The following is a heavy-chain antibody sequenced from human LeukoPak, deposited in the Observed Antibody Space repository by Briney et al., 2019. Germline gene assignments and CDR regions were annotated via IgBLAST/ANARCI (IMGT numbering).Heavy chain of an antibody. D-gene: IGHD2-15*01. CDR2: INPSGGST. V-gene: IGHV1-46*01. CDR1: GYTFTSYY. Sequence: GASVKVSCKASGYTFTSYYMHWVRQAPGQGLEWMGIINPSGGSTSYAQKFQGRVTMTRDMSTSTVYMELSSLRSEDTAVYYCARDRTIHCSGGGCYSYYYYMDVWGKGTTVTVSS. CDR3: ARDRTIHCSGGGCYSYYYYMDV. J-gene: IGHJ6*03.